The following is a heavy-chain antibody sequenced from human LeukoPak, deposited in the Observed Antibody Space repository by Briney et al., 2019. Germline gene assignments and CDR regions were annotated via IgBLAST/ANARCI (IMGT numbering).Heavy chain of an antibody. CDR1: GGSFSGYY. Sequence: SETLSLTCAVYGGSFSGYYWSWIRQPPGKGLEWIGYIYYSGSTNYNPSLKSRVTISVDTSKNQFSLKLSSVTAADTAVYYCARDYVSGSYRGWFDPWGQGTLVTVSS. J-gene: IGHJ5*02. D-gene: IGHD1-26*01. CDR2: IYYSGST. V-gene: IGHV4-59*01. CDR3: ARDYVSGSYRGWFDP.